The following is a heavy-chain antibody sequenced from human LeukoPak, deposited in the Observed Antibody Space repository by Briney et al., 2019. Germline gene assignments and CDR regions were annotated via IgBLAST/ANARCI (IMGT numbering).Heavy chain of an antibody. D-gene: IGHD3-9*01. V-gene: IGHV4-4*07. J-gene: IGHJ4*02. CDR3: ARGSLRYFDWLVDY. CDR2: IYTSGST. CDR1: GGSISSYY. Sequence: SETLSLTCTVSGGSISSYYWSWIRQPAGKGLEWIGRIYTSGSTNYNPSLKSRVTMSVDTSKNQFSLKLSSVTAADTAVYYCARGSLRYFDWLVDYWGQGTLVTVSS.